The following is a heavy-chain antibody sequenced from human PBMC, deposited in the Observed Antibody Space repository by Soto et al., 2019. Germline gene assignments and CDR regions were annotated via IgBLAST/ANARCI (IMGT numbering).Heavy chain of an antibody. V-gene: IGHV3-23*01. Sequence: GGSLRLSCAASGFTFSNYAMSWVRQAPGEGLEWVSIFTGGGGSSYYADSVKGRFTISRDDAKNTLYLQMNSLRAEDTAVYYCAKGGLRYFEHWGQGTLVTVSS. D-gene: IGHD3-9*01. CDR3: AKGGLRYFEH. J-gene: IGHJ4*02. CDR1: GFTFSNYA. CDR2: FTGGGGSS.